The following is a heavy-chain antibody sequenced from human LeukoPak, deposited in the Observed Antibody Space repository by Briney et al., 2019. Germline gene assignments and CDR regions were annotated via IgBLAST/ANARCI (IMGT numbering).Heavy chain of an antibody. V-gene: IGHV3-21*01. CDR3: ASSALKY. CDR2: ITSSSSSM. Sequence: GGSLRLSCVASGFTFSIYTMSWVRQAPGKGLEWVSSITSSSSSMYSADSVKGRLTIPRDNAKNSLYLQMNSLRAEDTAVYYCASSALKYWGQGTLVTVSS. CDR1: GFTFSIYT. J-gene: IGHJ4*02.